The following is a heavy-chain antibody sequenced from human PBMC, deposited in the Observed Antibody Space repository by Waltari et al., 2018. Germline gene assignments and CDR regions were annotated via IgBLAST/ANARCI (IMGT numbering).Heavy chain of an antibody. V-gene: IGHV3-74*01. Sequence: EEQMAESGGGLVHPGGSLRLSCAASGSPFPNYWMQWVRQAPGKGLVWVSHINTDATITNYVDSVKGRFTVSRDNAKNTLYLQMNSLTVEDTAVYYCARGSKSAMDVWGQGTTVTVSS. CDR3: ARGSKSAMDV. CDR1: GSPFPNYW. CDR2: INTDATIT. J-gene: IGHJ6*02.